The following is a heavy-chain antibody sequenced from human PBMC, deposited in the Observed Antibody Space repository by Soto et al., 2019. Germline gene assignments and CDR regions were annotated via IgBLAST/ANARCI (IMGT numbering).Heavy chain of an antibody. CDR3: AHGYGWRSLF. D-gene: IGHD5-18*01. J-gene: IGHJ4*02. CDR2: IYWDDSK. Sequence: QITLKESGPTLVKPTQTLTLTCTFSGFSLTTDRVGVGWIRQPPGEALEWPAVIYWDDSKTYRPSLESRLPIAKDTSKNQVALTMTNLDSLDTTTYYCAHGYGWRSLFWGQGTLVTVSS. CDR1: GFSLTTDRVG. V-gene: IGHV2-5*02.